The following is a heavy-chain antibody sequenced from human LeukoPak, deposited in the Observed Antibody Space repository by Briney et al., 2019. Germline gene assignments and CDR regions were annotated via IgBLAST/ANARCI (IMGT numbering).Heavy chain of an antibody. V-gene: IGHV4-38-2*02. Sequence: SETLSLTCTVSGYSISSGYYWGWIRQPPGKGLEWIGSIYHSGSTYYNPSLMSRVSISVDTSKNQFSLKMTSVTAADTAVYYCARSRRGYSGYDYWGQGTLVTVSS. CDR1: GYSISSGYY. D-gene: IGHD5-12*01. CDR2: IYHSGST. J-gene: IGHJ4*02. CDR3: ARSRRGYSGYDY.